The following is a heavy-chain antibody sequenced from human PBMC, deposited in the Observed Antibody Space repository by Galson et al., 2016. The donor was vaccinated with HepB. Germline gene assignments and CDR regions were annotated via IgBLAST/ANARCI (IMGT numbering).Heavy chain of an antibody. CDR3: APGNSVVRGY. D-gene: IGHD4-23*01. V-gene: IGHV3-53*01. J-gene: IGHJ4*02. Sequence: SLRLSCAASGFTVGSNYMSWVRQAPGKGLEWVSLIYSGGKTSYADSVKGRFTISRDTSKNTVYLQMNGLRADDTAVYYCAPGNSVVRGYWGQGTLVTVSS. CDR2: IYSGGKT. CDR1: GFTVGSNY.